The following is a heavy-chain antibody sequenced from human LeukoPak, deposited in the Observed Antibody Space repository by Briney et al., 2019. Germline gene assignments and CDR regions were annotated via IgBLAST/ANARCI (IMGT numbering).Heavy chain of an antibody. CDR1: GGSFSGYY. V-gene: IGHV4-34*01. D-gene: IGHD3-3*01. CDR2: INHSGST. J-gene: IGHJ4*02. Sequence: SETLSLTCAVSGGSFSGYYLSWIRQPPGKGLEWIGEINHSGSTNYNPSLKSRVTISVDTSKNQFSLKLSSVTAADTAVYYCARLPKYYDFWSPGSWGQGTLVTVSS. CDR3: ARLPKYYDFWSPGS.